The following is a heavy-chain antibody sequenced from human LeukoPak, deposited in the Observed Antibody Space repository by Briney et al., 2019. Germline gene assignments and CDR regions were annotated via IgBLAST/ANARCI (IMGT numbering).Heavy chain of an antibody. CDR3: AKDDVVVPAAMKSTFGFDY. CDR2: IRSKANSYAT. CDR1: GFTFSGSA. V-gene: IGHV3-73*01. J-gene: IGHJ4*02. D-gene: IGHD2-2*01. Sequence: GGSLRLSCAASGFTFSGSAMHWVRQASGKGLEWVGRIRSKANSYATAYAASVKGRFTISRDNSKNTLYLKMNSLRAEDTAVYYCAKDDVVVPAAMKSTFGFDYWGQGTLVTVSS.